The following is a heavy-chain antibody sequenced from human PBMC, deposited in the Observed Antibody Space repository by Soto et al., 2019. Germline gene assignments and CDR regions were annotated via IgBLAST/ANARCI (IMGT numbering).Heavy chain of an antibody. V-gene: IGHV3-23*01. CDR1: GFTFSSYA. Sequence: GGSLRLSCAASGFTFSSYAMGWVRQAPGKGLEWVSAISGSGGSTYYADSVKGRFTISRDNSKNTLYLQMNSLRAEDTAVYYCANPGGGYYYYMDVWGKGTTVTVSS. CDR2: ISGSGGST. D-gene: IGHD3-16*01. CDR3: ANPGGGYYYYMDV. J-gene: IGHJ6*03.